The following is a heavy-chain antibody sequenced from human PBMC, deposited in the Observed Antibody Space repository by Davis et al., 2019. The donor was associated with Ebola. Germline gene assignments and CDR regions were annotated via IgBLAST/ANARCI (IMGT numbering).Heavy chain of an antibody. CDR3: ARDEDDFWSGYYGSGVDY. J-gene: IGHJ4*02. CDR2: IYYSGST. D-gene: IGHD3-3*01. CDR1: GGSISSGGYY. V-gene: IGHV4-31*03. Sequence: PSETLSLTCTVSGGSISSGGYYWSWIRQHPGKGLEWIGYIYYSGSTYYNPSLKSRVTISVDTSKNQFSLKLSSVTAADTAVYYCARDEDDFWSGYYGSGVDYWGQGTLVTVSS.